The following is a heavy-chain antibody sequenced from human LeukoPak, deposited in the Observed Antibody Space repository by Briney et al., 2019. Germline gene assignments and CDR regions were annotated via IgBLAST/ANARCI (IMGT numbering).Heavy chain of an antibody. D-gene: IGHD3-3*01. CDR1: GFTFNTYA. V-gene: IGHV3-23*01. Sequence: PGGTLRLSCAASGFTFNTYAMSWVRQAPGKGLEWVSTISGSGASTYVADSVKGRFTVSRDNSESTLFLQMNSLTGEDTAVYYCAKEGLELEFDCWGQGTLVTVSS. CDR2: ISGSGAST. CDR3: AKEGLELEFDC. J-gene: IGHJ4*02.